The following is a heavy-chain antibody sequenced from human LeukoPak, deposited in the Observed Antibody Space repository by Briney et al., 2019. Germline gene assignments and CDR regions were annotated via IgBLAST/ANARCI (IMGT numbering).Heavy chain of an antibody. J-gene: IGHJ4*02. CDR2: ISWNGGSI. CDR3: AKDMEYSSSCLDY. Sequence: PGGSLRLSCAASGFTFDVYAMHWVRQAPGKGLEWVSDISWNGGSIAYADSVKGRFTISRDNAKNSLYLQMNSLRAEDTALYYCAKDMEYSSSCLDYWGQGTLVTVSS. CDR1: GFTFDVYA. V-gene: IGHV3-9*01. D-gene: IGHD6-13*01.